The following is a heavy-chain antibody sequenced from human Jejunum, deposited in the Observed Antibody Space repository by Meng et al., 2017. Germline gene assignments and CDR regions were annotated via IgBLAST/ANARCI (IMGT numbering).Heavy chain of an antibody. CDR3: ARDMPYSSGSFDF. CDR2: ITAGNGNT. CDR1: GFSFISYA. J-gene: IGHJ4*02. D-gene: IGHD3-10*01. Sequence: GRLWQSGAEVKKPGASGKVSCRASGFSFISYAIYWVRQAPGQSLEWMGWITAGNGNTKYSQKFQGRVTITRDTSASTAYMELSSLRFEDTAVYYCARDMPYSSGSFDFWGQGTLVTVSS. V-gene: IGHV1-3*01.